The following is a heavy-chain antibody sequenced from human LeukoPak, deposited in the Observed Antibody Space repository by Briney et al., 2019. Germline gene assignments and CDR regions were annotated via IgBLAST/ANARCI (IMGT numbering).Heavy chain of an antibody. J-gene: IGHJ5*02. D-gene: IGHD3-10*01. CDR3: ARANLWIGEHWFDP. CDR2: ISGSGGST. CDR1: GFTFSSYG. Sequence: GGSLRLSCAASGFTFSSYGMSWVRQAPGKGLEWVSAISGSGGSTYYADSVKGRFTISRDNAKNSLYLQMNSLRAEDTAVYYCARANLWIGEHWFDPWGQGTLVTVSS. V-gene: IGHV3-23*01.